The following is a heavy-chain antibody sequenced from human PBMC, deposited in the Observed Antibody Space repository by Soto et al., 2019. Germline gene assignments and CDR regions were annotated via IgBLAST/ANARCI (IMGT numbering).Heavy chain of an antibody. CDR2: ISAYNGNT. D-gene: IGHD5-12*01. V-gene: IGHV1-18*01. J-gene: IGHJ4*02. Sequence: ASVKVSCKASGYTFTSYGISWVRQAPGQGLEWMGWISAYNGNTNYAQKLQGRVTITTDTSTSTAYMELRSLRSDDTAVYYCARDSGYEGDGYNVEYWGQGTLVTVSS. CDR1: GYTFTSYG. CDR3: ARDSGYEGDGYNVEY.